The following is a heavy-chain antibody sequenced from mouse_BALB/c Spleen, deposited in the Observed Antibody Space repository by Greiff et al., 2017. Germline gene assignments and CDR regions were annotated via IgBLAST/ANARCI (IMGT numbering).Heavy chain of an antibody. Sequence: EVKLVESGGGLVQPKGSLKLSCAASGFTFNTYAMHWVCQAPGKGLEWVASISSKSNNYATYYAYSVKDRFTISRDDSQSMLYLQMNNLKSEDTAMYYCVRDDGTNWYFDVWGAGTTVTVSS. CDR2: ISSKSNNYAT. CDR3: VRDDGTNWYFDV. D-gene: IGHD4-1*01. V-gene: IGHV10-3*03. J-gene: IGHJ1*01. CDR1: GFTFNTYA.